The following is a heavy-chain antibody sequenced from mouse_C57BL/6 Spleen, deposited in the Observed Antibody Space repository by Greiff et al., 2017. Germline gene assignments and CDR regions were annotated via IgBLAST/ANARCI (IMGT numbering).Heavy chain of an antibody. Sequence: EVMLVESGGGLVKPGGSLKLSCAASGFTFSSYAMAWVRQTPEKRLGWVATISDGSSYTYYPDNVQGRFTISRDNAKNNLYLQMSQLKYEDTAMYYCARGGEEGYDYFYAMDYWGQGTSVTVSS. CDR3: ARGGEEGYDYFYAMDY. J-gene: IGHJ4*01. CDR1: GFTFSSYA. CDR2: ISDGSSYT. V-gene: IGHV5-4*03. D-gene: IGHD2-4*01.